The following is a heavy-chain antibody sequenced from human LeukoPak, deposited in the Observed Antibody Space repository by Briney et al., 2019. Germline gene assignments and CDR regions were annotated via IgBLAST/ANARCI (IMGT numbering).Heavy chain of an antibody. V-gene: IGHV4-59*08. Sequence: SETLSLTCTVSGGSISSYYWSWIRQPPGKGLEWIGYIYYNGNTNYNPSLKSRVTISVDTSENQFSLKLSSVTAADTAVYYCARHKAYSSAWYGAFDIWGQGTMGTVSS. D-gene: IGHD6-19*01. J-gene: IGHJ3*02. CDR3: ARHKAYSSAWYGAFDI. CDR1: GGSISSYY. CDR2: IYYNGNT.